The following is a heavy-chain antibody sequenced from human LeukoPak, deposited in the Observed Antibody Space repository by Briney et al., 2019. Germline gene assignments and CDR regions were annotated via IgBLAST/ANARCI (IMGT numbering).Heavy chain of an antibody. D-gene: IGHD1-26*01. CDR2: ISYDGSNK. J-gene: IGHJ4*02. Sequence: GGSLRLSSAASGFTFSSYGMHWVRQAPGKGLEWVAVISYDGSNKYYADSVKGRFTISRDNSKNTLYLQMNSLRAEDTAVYYCAKDQTDTTLIDYWGQGTLVTASS. CDR3: AKDQTDTTLIDY. CDR1: GFTFSSYG. V-gene: IGHV3-30*18.